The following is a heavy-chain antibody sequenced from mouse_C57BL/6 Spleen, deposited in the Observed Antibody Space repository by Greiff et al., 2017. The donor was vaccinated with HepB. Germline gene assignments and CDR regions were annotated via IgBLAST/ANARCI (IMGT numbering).Heavy chain of an antibody. J-gene: IGHJ4*01. D-gene: IGHD2-3*01. V-gene: IGHV2-6-1*01. CDR1: GFSLTSYG. CDR3: ARQRGDGPWGAMDY. CDR2: IWSDGST. Sequence: VQLQQSGPGLVAPSQSLSITCTVSGFSLTSYGVHWVRQPPGKGLEWLVVIWSDGSTTYNSALKSRLSISKDNSKSQVFLKMNSLQTDDTAMYYCARQRGDGPWGAMDYWGQGTSVTVSS.